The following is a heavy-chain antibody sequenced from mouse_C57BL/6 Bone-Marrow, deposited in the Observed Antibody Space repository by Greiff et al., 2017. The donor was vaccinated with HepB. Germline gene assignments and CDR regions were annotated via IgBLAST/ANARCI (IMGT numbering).Heavy chain of an antibody. J-gene: IGHJ2*01. CDR3: ARGYDGYYFGY. CDR2: ISYDGSN. CDR1: GYSITSGYY. D-gene: IGHD2-3*01. Sequence: VQLKESGPGLVKPSQSLSLTCSVTGYSITSGYYWNWIRQFPGNKLEWMGYISYDGSNNYNPSLKNRISITRDTSKNQFFLKLNSVTTEDTATYYSARGYDGYYFGYWGQGTTLTVSS. V-gene: IGHV3-6*01.